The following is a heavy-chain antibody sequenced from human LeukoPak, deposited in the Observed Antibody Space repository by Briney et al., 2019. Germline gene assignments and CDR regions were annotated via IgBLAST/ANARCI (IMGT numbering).Heavy chain of an antibody. J-gene: IGHJ2*01. Sequence: SETLSLTRAVSGGSLSRGDYSWGWVRQPPGKGLEWIGSIYHSGRTYQNPSLKSRVTISVDRSKNQFSLKLSSVTAADTAVYYCARVVGIVVVPAAPNWYFDLWGRGTLVTVSS. V-gene: IGHV4-30-2*01. D-gene: IGHD2-2*01. CDR2: IYHSGRT. CDR3: ARVVGIVVVPAAPNWYFDL. CDR1: GGSLSRGDYS.